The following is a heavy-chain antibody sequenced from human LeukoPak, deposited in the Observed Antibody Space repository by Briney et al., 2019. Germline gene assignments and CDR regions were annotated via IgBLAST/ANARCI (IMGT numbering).Heavy chain of an antibody. CDR2: ISSSGHI. CDR1: GFTFSSYE. D-gene: IGHD1-26*01. Sequence: GGSLRLSCAASGFTFSSYEMDWVRQAPGKGLEWISYISSSGHIYNADSTRGRFTISRDNAKNSLYLQMNSLRAEDTAVYYCARAGSHLGIVGAHAGGYYIDVWGKGTPVTVSS. V-gene: IGHV3-48*03. CDR3: ARAGSHLGIVGAHAGGYYIDV. J-gene: IGHJ6*03.